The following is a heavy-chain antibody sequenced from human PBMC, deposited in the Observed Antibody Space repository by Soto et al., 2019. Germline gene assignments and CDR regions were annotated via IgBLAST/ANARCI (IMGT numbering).Heavy chain of an antibody. CDR2: IWYDGRDT. D-gene: IGHD3-10*01. J-gene: IGHJ4*02. V-gene: IGHV3-33*01. CDR1: GFTFSSNG. CDR3: VRNTNYYLDY. Sequence: QPGGSLRLSCAASGFTFSSNGMHWVRQAPGKGLEWVAMIWYDGRDTNFVDSVKGRFTVSRDNSKNTLYLQMNSLRAEDTAVYYCVRNTNYYLDYWGQGTLVTVSS.